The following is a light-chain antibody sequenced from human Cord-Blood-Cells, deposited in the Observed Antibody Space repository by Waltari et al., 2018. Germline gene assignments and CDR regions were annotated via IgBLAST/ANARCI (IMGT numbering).Light chain of an antibody. CDR3: MQGKHLPYT. J-gene: IGKJ2*01. CDR2: EVS. Sequence: DIVMSQTPLSLSVTPGQPASISCKSSQSLLHSDGKTYLYWYLQKPGQSPQLLIYEVSSRCTGVPARFSGSGSGTDFTLTISRVEAEDVAVYYCMQGKHLPYTFGQGTKLEIK. V-gene: IGKV2-29*02. CDR1: QSLLHSDGKTY.